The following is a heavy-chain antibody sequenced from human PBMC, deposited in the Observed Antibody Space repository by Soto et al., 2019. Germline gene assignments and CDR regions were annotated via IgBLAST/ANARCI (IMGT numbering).Heavy chain of an antibody. Sequence: PSDTLSLTCTVSEGSMKMYSGWWVRLPPGGRLEFIGCISYTGSSDRSPSLRSRISMSVYTSKNQFSLKLNSVTASETSAYYGLRYHGGYWGQGIQVTVSS. D-gene: IGHD2-2*01. J-gene: IGHJ4*02. CDR2: ISYTGSS. V-gene: IGHV4-59*13. CDR1: EGSMKMYS. CDR3: LRYHGGY.